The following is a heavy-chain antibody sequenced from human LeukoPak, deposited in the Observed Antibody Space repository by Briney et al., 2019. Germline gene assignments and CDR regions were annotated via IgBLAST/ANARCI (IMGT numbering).Heavy chain of an antibody. CDR3: AREYCAGGSCSSDYFYYHMDV. CDR2: ISSHGGNT. Sequence: GGSLRLSCAASGFTFTSYAMFWVRQPPGKGLEYVARISSHGGNTYYATSVKDRFTISRDDSKKTVFLEMGSLRAEDMAVYYCAREYCAGGSCSSDYFYYHMDVWGKGTTVTVSS. J-gene: IGHJ6*03. CDR1: GFTFTSYA. V-gene: IGHV3-64*01. D-gene: IGHD2-15*01.